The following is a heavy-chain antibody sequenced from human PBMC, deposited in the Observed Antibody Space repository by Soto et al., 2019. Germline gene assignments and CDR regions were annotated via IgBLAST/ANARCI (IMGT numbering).Heavy chain of an antibody. Sequence: PSETLSLTCTVSGGSISSGGYYWSWIRQHPGKGLEWIGYIYYSGSTYYNPSLKIRVTISVDTSKNQFSLKLSSVTAADTAVYYCARADYGPIRGYYYYYMDVWGKGTTVTISS. J-gene: IGHJ6*03. CDR3: ARADYGPIRGYYYYYMDV. CDR2: IYYSGST. D-gene: IGHD3-10*01. V-gene: IGHV4-31*03. CDR1: GGSISSGGYY.